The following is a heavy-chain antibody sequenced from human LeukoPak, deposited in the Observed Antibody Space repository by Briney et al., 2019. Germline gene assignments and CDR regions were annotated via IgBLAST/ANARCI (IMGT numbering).Heavy chain of an antibody. CDR1: GFTFGDYA. D-gene: IGHD1-1*01. V-gene: IGHV3-49*03. CDR3: TRDRGAYNLYDY. J-gene: IGHJ4*02. Sequence: QAGGSLRLSCTASGFTFGDYAMSWIRQAPGKGLEWVGFIRSKAYGETADYAASVKGRFTISRDDSKAIAYLQMNRLKTEDTAVYHCTRDRGAYNLYDYWGQGTLVTVSS. CDR2: IRSKAYGETA.